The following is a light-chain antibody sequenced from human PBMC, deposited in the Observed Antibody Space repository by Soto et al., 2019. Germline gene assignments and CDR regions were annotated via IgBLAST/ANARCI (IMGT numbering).Light chain of an antibody. V-gene: IGLV2-14*03. CDR2: DVN. CDR1: SSDIGAYNF. CDR3: TSWTTSTTMI. J-gene: IGLJ2*01. Sequence: QSALTQPASVSGSPGQSITISCTGTSSDIGAYNFVSWYQQHPGKAPKLMLYDVNIRPSGVSNRISGSKSGNTASLTISGLQAEGEADYYCTSWTTSTTMIFGGGTQLTVL.